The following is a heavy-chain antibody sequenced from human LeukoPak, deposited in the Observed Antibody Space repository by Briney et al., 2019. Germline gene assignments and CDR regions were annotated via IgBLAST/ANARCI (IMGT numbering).Heavy chain of an antibody. V-gene: IGHV1-18*01. CDR3: AILRGYYYDSSGPYYFDY. CDR1: GYTFTSYG. D-gene: IGHD3-22*01. Sequence: ASVKVSCKASGYTFTSYGISWVRQAPGQGLEWMGWISAYNGNTNYAQKLQGRVTMTTDTSTSTAYMELRSLRSDDTAVYYCAILRGYYYDSSGPYYFDYWGQGTLVTVSS. J-gene: IGHJ4*02. CDR2: ISAYNGNT.